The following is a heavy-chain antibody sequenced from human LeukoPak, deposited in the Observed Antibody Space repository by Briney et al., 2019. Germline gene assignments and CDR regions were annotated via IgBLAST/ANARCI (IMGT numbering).Heavy chain of an antibody. D-gene: IGHD1-26*01. J-gene: IGHJ3*02. V-gene: IGHV4-59*01. CDR1: GGSISSYY. Sequence: SETLSLTCTVSGGSISSYYWSWIRQPPGKGLEWIGYIYYSGSTNYNPSLKSRVTISVDTSKNQFSLKLSSVTAADTAVYYCARKVVGATQENAFDIWGQGTMVTVSS. CDR3: ARKVVGATQENAFDI. CDR2: IYYSGST.